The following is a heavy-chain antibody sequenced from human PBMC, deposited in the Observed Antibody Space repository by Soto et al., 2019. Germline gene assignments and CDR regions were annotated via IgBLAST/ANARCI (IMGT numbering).Heavy chain of an antibody. CDR3: ARAFTSMGLFDY. CDR2: IYYSGST. CDR1: GGSISSGDYY. Sequence: SETLSLTCTVSGGSISSGDYYWSWIRQPPGKGLEWIGYIYYSGSTYYNPSLKSRVTISVDTSKNQFSLKLNSVTAADTAVYYCARAFTSMGLFDYWGPGTLVTVSS. D-gene: IGHD5-18*01. V-gene: IGHV4-30-4*01. J-gene: IGHJ4*02.